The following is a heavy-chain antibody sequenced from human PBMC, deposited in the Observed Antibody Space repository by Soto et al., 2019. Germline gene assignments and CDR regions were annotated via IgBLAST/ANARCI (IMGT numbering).Heavy chain of an antibody. J-gene: IGHJ4*02. D-gene: IGHD6-13*01. CDR1: GGSISSSSYY. Sequence: QLQLQESGPGLVKPSETLSLTCTVSGGSISSSSYYWGWIRQPPGKGLEWIGSIYYSGSTYYNPSLKSRVPISVDTPKNQFSLKLSSVTAADTAVYYCARPTPSDSSSWPYYFDYWGQGTLVTVSS. CDR2: IYYSGST. CDR3: ARPTPSDSSSWPYYFDY. V-gene: IGHV4-39*01.